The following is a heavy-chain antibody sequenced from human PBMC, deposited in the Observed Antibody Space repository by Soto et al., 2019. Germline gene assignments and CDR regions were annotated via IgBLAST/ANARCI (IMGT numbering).Heavy chain of an antibody. Sequence: QVQLVRSGAEVKKPGSSVKVSCKASGGTFSSYAISWVRQAPGHGLEWMGGIIPIFGTANYAQKFQGRVTISADESTSTAYMEMSILRSEGTAVYYYAREVGATHHWYFDLCGRGALVTV. V-gene: IGHV1-69*01. CDR3: AREVGATHHWYFDL. CDR1: GGTFSSYA. J-gene: IGHJ2*01. CDR2: IIPIFGTA. D-gene: IGHD1-26*01.